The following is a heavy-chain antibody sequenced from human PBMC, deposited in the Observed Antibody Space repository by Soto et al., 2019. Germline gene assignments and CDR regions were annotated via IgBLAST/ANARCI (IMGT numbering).Heavy chain of an antibody. CDR2: IKHSGST. CDR3: ARGPGWNAYSAPFDY. J-gene: IGHJ4*02. V-gene: IGHV4-34*01. Sequence: QVQLQQWGAGLFKPSETLSLSCAVYGESFSGYYWSWIRQPPGKGPEWIGEIKHSGSTKYILSLKSRVTISVDTSKNQISLKLRSVTAADTAVYYCARGPGWNAYSAPFDYWGQGTLVTVAS. CDR1: GESFSGYY. D-gene: IGHD1-1*01.